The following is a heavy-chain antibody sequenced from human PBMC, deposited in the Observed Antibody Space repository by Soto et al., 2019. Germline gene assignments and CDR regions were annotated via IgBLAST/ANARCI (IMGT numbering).Heavy chain of an antibody. CDR3: ARARLRAVYAFDI. D-gene: IGHD5-12*01. J-gene: IGHJ3*02. CDR1: GGSVSSGAYY. V-gene: IGHV4-31*03. CDR2: IYYSGST. Sequence: SETLSLTCTVSGGSVSSGAYYWTWIRQRPGKGLEWIGYIYYSGSTYYSPSLKSRLSISLDTSKNQFSLRLSSVTAADTAIYYCARARLRAVYAFDIWGQGTMVTGS.